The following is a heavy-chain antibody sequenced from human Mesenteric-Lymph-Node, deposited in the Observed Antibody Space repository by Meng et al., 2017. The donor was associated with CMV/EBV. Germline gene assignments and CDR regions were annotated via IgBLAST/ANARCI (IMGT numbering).Heavy chain of an antibody. CDR1: GFTFSSYS. CDR3: ARDYLVATPLNYYYYYGMDV. V-gene: IGHV3-21*01. D-gene: IGHD4-23*01. CDR2: ISSSSSYI. J-gene: IGHJ6*02. Sequence: GESLKISCAASGFTFSSYSMNWVRQAPGKGLEWVSSISSSSSYIYYADSVKGRFTISRDNAKNSLYLQTNSLRAEDTAVYYCARDYLVATPLNYYYYYGMDVWGQGTTVTVSS.